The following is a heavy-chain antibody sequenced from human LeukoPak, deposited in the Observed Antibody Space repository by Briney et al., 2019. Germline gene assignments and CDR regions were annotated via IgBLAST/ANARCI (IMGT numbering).Heavy chain of an antibody. CDR1: GYTFTSYG. D-gene: IGHD4-17*01. V-gene: IGHV1-3*01. CDR3: ARARWTSTVTTYYLDY. J-gene: IGHJ4*02. CDR2: INAGNGKT. Sequence: GASVKVSCKASGYTFTSYGISWVRQAPGQGLEWMGWINAGNGKTKYSQKFQGRVTITRETSASTAYMELSGLRSEDTAVYYCARARWTSTVTTYYLDYWGQGTLVTVSS.